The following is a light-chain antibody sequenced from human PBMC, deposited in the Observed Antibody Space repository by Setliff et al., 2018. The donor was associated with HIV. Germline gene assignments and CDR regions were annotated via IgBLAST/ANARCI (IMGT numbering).Light chain of an antibody. V-gene: IGLV1-44*01. CDR2: RNN. CDR1: RSNIGSNT. Sequence: QSVLTQPPSASGTPGQRVTISCSGSRSNIGSNTVNWYQQLPGTAPKLLIYRNNQRPSGVPDRFSGSKSGTSASLAISGLQSEDEADYYCAAWDDSLSGVVFGGGTQLTVL. J-gene: IGLJ2*01. CDR3: AAWDDSLSGVV.